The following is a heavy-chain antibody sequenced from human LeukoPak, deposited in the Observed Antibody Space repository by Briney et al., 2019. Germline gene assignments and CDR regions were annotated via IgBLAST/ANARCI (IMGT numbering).Heavy chain of an antibody. J-gene: IGHJ4*02. CDR2: IYSGGST. D-gene: IGHD6-19*01. V-gene: IGHV3-53*01. Sequence: GGSLRLSCAASGFTVSSNYMSWVRQAPGKGLEWVSVIYSGGSTYYADSVKGRFTISRDNSKNMLYLQMNSLRAEDTAVYYCARVSGWYSFAIDYWGQGTLVTVSS. CDR1: GFTVSSNY. CDR3: ARVSGWYSFAIDY.